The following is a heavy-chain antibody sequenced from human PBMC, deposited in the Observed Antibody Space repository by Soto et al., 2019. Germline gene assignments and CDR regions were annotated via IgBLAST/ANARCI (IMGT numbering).Heavy chain of an antibody. Sequence: WASVKVSCKASGYTFTSYAMHWVRQAPGQRLEWMGWINAGNGNTKYSQKFQGRVTITRDTSASTAYMELSSLRSEDTAVYYCARAPPTGDYEAFRSYGMDVWGQGTTVTVSS. D-gene: IGHD4-17*01. CDR3: ARAPPTGDYEAFRSYGMDV. V-gene: IGHV1-3*01. CDR1: GYTFTSYA. CDR2: INAGNGNT. J-gene: IGHJ6*02.